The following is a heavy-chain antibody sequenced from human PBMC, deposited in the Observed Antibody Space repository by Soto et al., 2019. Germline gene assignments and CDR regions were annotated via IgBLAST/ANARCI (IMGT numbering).Heavy chain of an antibody. J-gene: IGHJ5*02. CDR2: INAGNGNT. D-gene: IGHD2-2*01. V-gene: IGHV1-3*01. CDR3: ARAYCSSTSCFLWGFDP. CDR1: GYTFTSYA. Sequence: VASVKVSCKASGYTFTSYAMHWVRQAPGQRLEWMGWINAGNGNTKYSQKFQGRVTITRDTSASTAYMELSSLRSEDTAVYYCARAYCSSTSCFLWGFDPWGQGTLVTVSS.